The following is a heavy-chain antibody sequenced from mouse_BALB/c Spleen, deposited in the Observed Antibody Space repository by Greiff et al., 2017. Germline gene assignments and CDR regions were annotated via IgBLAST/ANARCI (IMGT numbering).Heavy chain of an antibody. Sequence: QVQLQQSGAELVRPGASVTLSCKASGYTFTDYEMHWVKQTPVHGLEWIGAIDPETGGTAYNQKFKGKATLTADTSSSTAYMELRSLTSEDSAVYYCTRGGYAWFAYWGQGTLVTVSA. CDR1: GYTFTDYE. CDR3: TRGGYAWFAY. V-gene: IGHV1-15*01. CDR2: IDPETGGT. D-gene: IGHD2-2*01. J-gene: IGHJ3*01.